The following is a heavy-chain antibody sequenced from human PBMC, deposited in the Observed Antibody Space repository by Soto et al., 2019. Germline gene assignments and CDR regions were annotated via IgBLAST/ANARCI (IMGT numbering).Heavy chain of an antibody. CDR3: AKIPTGSGSSKFDY. J-gene: IGHJ4*02. CDR1: GFTFRTYA. CDR2: ISGSGSFT. V-gene: IGHV3-23*01. D-gene: IGHD3-10*01. Sequence: GGSLRLSCAASGFTFRTYAMNWVRQAPGKGLEWISAISGSGSFTHYADSVRGRFTISRDNSQNQLYLQMNNLRGDDTDMYYCAKIPTGSGSSKFDYWGQGIQVTVSS.